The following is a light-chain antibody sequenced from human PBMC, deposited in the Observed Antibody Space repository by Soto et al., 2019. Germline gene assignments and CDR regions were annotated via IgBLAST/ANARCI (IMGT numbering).Light chain of an antibody. Sequence: QSALTQPRSVSGSPGQSVTISCTGTSTDVGGYNYVSWYQQHPGKAPKVKIYDVSKRPSGVPDRFSGSKSGNTASLTISGLQAEDEADYYCCSYADSYTWVFGGGTKLTVL. V-gene: IGLV2-11*01. J-gene: IGLJ3*02. CDR1: STDVGGYNY. CDR3: CSYADSYTWV. CDR2: DVS.